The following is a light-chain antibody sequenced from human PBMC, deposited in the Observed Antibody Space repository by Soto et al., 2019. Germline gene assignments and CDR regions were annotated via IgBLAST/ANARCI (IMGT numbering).Light chain of an antibody. J-gene: IGKJ1*01. CDR2: AAS. CDR3: QQGYSVPRT. V-gene: IGKV1-39*01. CDR1: QNINNF. Sequence: DIQMTQSPSSLSASVGDRVTITCRASQNINNFLNWYQQKPGKAPKLLIYAASTLQSGVPPRFSGSGSETDFALTITTLQSDDFATYYCQQGYSVPRTFGKGTKV.